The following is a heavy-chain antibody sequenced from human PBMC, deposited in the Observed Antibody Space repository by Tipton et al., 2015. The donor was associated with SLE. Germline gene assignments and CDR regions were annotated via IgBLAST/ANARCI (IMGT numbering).Heavy chain of an antibody. CDR1: GGSISSYY. CDR3: ARVADYYGSGHYYYYMDV. D-gene: IGHD3-10*01. Sequence: TLSLTCTVSGGSISSYYWSWIRQPPGKGLEWIGYIYYSGSTNYNPSLKSRVTISVDTSKNQFSLKLSSVTAADTAVYYCARVADYYGSGHYYYYMDVWGEGTTVTVSS. J-gene: IGHJ6*03. CDR2: IYYSGST. V-gene: IGHV4-59*01.